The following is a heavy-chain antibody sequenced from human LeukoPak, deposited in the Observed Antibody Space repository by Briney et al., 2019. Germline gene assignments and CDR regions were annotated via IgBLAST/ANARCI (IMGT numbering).Heavy chain of an antibody. D-gene: IGHD1-26*01. J-gene: IGHJ4*02. CDR1: GGTFSSYA. Sequence: GASVKVSCKASGGTFSSYAISWVRQAPGQGLEWMGGIIPILGTANYAQKFQGRVTITTDESTSTAYMELSSLRSEDTAVYYCARDRATTYIAGRGVWGQGALVTVSS. CDR3: ARDRATTYIAGRGV. V-gene: IGHV1-69*05. CDR2: IIPILGTA.